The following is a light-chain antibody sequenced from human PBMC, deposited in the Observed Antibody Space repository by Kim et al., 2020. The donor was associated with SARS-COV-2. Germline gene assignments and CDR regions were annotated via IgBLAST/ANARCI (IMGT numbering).Light chain of an antibody. V-gene: IGKV3-20*01. CDR3: QQYGTSPFT. J-gene: IGKJ3*01. CDR2: GAS. Sequence: SPGESATLPCSASQSVSRSYLVLYQQKPAQAPRLLIYGASIRATGIPDRFSGSGSGTDFTLTISRLEPEYFAVYYCQQYGTSPFTFGPGTKVDIK. CDR1: QSVSRSY.